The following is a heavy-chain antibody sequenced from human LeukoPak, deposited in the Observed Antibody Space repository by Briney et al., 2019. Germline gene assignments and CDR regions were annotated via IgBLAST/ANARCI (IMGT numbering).Heavy chain of an antibody. Sequence: SETLSLTCTVSGGSISSYYWSWIRQPAGKGLEWIGRIYTSGSTNYNPSLKSRATMSVDTSKNQFSLKLSSVTAADTAVYYCARDRLGATRLDAFDIWGQGTMVTVSS. D-gene: IGHD5-12*01. CDR1: GGSISSYY. CDR3: ARDRLGATRLDAFDI. J-gene: IGHJ3*02. V-gene: IGHV4-4*07. CDR2: IYTSGST.